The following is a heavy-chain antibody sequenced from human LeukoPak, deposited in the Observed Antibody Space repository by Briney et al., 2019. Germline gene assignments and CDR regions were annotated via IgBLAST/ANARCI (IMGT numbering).Heavy chain of an antibody. CDR1: GFSFNTYV. CDR2: ISGGGNSS. CDR3: AKVVKGLSPLCFDS. J-gene: IGHJ4*02. Sequence: GGSLRLSCAASGFSFNTYVMSWVRQAPGKGLEWVSGISGGGNSSFCADSVKGRFTFSRDNSKNTLYLQMNSLRAEDTAVYYCAKVVKGLSPLCFDSWGQGTLVTVSS. V-gene: IGHV3-23*01. D-gene: IGHD3-16*02.